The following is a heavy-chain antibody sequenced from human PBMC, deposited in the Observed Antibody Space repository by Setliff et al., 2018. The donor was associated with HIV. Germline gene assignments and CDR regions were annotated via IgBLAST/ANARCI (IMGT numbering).Heavy chain of an antibody. J-gene: IGHJ6*03. CDR1: GASITTDTYY. D-gene: IGHD3-10*01. CDR2: IYHRGST. CDR3: ARDRREEGMVRGVGLYYYYYMDV. V-gene: IGHV4-39*07. Sequence: PSETLSLTCTVSGASITTDTYYWAWIRQPPGKGLEWIGSIYHRGSTHHNPSLKSRVTISIDTSKNQFSLKLSSVTAADTAVYYCARDRREEGMVRGVGLYYYYYMDVWGKGTTVTVSS.